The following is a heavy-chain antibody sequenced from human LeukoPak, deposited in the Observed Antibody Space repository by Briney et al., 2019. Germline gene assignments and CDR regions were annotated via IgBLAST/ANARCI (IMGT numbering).Heavy chain of an antibody. CDR3: AKDRGGSGWYKGGFDY. Sequence: PGGSLRLSCAASGFTYSSYGMHWVRQAPGKGQEGVGFIRYDGSNKYYADSVKGRFTISRDNSKNTLYLQMNSLRAEDTAVYYCAKDRGGSGWYKGGFDYWGQGTLVTVSS. CDR2: IRYDGSNK. V-gene: IGHV3-30*02. J-gene: IGHJ4*02. CDR1: GFTYSSYG. D-gene: IGHD6-19*01.